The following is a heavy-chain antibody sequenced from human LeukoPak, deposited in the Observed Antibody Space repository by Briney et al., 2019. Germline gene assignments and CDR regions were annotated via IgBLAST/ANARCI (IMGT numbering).Heavy chain of an antibody. Sequence: SETLSLTCTVSGGSISSYYWSWIRQPPGKGLEWIGYIYYSGSTNYNPSLKSRVTISVDTSKNQFSLKLSSVTAADTAVYYCARAVGYYDSSGSLAYYFDYWGQGTLVTVSP. CDR1: GGSISSYY. D-gene: IGHD3-22*01. CDR3: ARAVGYYDSSGSLAYYFDY. V-gene: IGHV4-59*01. J-gene: IGHJ4*02. CDR2: IYYSGST.